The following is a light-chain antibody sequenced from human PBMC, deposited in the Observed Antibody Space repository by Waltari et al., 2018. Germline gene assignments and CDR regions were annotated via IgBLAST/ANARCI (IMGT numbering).Light chain of an antibody. CDR1: QSVGRT. CDR3: QKYGTRPAT. J-gene: IGKJ1*01. CDR2: DAS. Sequence: EMVLTQSPASLSLSPGDRATISCRASQSVGRTLAWYQQRPGQAPRLLIYDASSRATGIPDRFSGSGSGTDFSLTISRLEPEDFAVYYCQKYGTRPATFGQGTKVEVK. V-gene: IGKV3-20*01.